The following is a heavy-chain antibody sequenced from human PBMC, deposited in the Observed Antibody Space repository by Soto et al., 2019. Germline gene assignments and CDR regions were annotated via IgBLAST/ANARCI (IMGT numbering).Heavy chain of an antibody. Sequence: GSSVKLSCKASGGTFSRYAISWVRQAPGRGLEWMGGIIPIFGTANYAQKFQGRVTITADESTSTAYMELSSLRSEDTAVYYCARSPRTYYYDSSGYTPGQTYYYYGMDVWGQGTTVTVSS. CDR1: GGTFSRYA. CDR3: ARSPRTYYYDSSGYTPGQTYYYYGMDV. CDR2: IIPIFGTA. D-gene: IGHD3-22*01. J-gene: IGHJ6*02. V-gene: IGHV1-69*13.